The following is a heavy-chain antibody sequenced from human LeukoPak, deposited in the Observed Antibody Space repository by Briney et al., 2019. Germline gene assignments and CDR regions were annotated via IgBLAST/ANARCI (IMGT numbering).Heavy chain of an antibody. Sequence: GGSLRLSCAAPGLTISNYGMHWVRQVPGKGLDWVAALSFHGANEYYADSVKGRITISRDNSNNTLYLQMNNVRPEDTAVYYCAKGRRGSSYVHYFDTWGRGTLVTVSS. CDR2: LSFHGANE. CDR3: AKGRRGSSYVHYFDT. V-gene: IGHV3-30*18. J-gene: IGHJ1*01. CDR1: GLTISNYG. D-gene: IGHD3-22*01.